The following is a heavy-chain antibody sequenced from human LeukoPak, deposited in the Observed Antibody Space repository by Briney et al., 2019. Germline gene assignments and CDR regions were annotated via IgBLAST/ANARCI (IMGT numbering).Heavy chain of an antibody. J-gene: IGHJ5*02. V-gene: IGHV3-23*01. CDR3: ARDERVNWFDP. CDR2: ISGSDGST. Sequence: GGSLRLSCAASGFTFSSYAMSWVRQAPGKGLEWVSGISGSDGSTNYADSVKGRFTISRENSKNTLYLQMNSLRAEDTAVYYCARDERVNWFDPWGQGTLVTVSS. CDR1: GFTFSSYA.